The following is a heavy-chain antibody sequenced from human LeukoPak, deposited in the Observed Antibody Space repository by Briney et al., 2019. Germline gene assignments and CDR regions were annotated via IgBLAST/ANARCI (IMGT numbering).Heavy chain of an antibody. CDR2: IKEDGSEK. V-gene: IGHV3-7*03. D-gene: IGHD1-26*01. J-gene: IGHJ2*01. CDR1: GFTFSSYW. CDR3: AKDRTVGASYWYFDL. Sequence: GGSLRLSCAVSGFTFSSYWMTWVRQAPGKGLEWVAKIKEDGSEKYYVDSVKGRFTISRDNSKNTLFLHMNTLRAEGTAIYYCAKDRTVGASYWYFDLWGRGTLVTVSS.